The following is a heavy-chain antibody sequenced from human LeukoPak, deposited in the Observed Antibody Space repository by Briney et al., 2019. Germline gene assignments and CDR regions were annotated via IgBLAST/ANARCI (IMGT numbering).Heavy chain of an antibody. D-gene: IGHD6-13*01. Sequence: GGSLRLSCAASGFTFSSYGMHWVRQAPGKGLEWVAFIRYDGSNKYYADSVKGRFTISRDNSKNTLYLQMNSLRAEDTAVYYCARDRSSLAAAGPTGYWGQGTLVTVSS. J-gene: IGHJ4*02. V-gene: IGHV3-30*02. CDR3: ARDRSSLAAAGPTGY. CDR2: IRYDGSNK. CDR1: GFTFSSYG.